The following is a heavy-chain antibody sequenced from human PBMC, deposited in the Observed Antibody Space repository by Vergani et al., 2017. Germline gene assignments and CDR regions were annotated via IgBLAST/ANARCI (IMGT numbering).Heavy chain of an antibody. CDR1: GGTFSSYA. CDR2: IIPILGIA. CDR3: AREPMYYYDSSGYSIPFEY. J-gene: IGHJ4*02. Sequence: QVQLVQSGAEVKKPGASVKVSCKASGGTFSSYAISWVRQAPGQGLEWMGRIIPILGIANYAQKFQGRVTITADKSTSTAYMELSSLRSEDTAVYFCAREPMYYYDSSGYSIPFEYWGQGTLVTVSS. V-gene: IGHV1-69*04. D-gene: IGHD3-22*01.